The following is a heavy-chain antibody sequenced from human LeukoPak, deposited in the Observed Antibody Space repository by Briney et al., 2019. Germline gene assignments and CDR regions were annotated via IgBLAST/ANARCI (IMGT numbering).Heavy chain of an antibody. D-gene: IGHD3-10*01. Sequence: TSETLSLTRTVSGGSISSGSYYWSWIRQPAGKGLEWIGRIYTSGSTNYNPSLKSRVTISVDTSKNQFSLKLSSVTAADTAVYYCLGVRGRGYYYYMDVWGKGTTVTVSS. CDR3: LGVRGRGYYYYMDV. CDR2: IYTSGST. J-gene: IGHJ6*03. CDR1: GGSISSGSYY. V-gene: IGHV4-61*02.